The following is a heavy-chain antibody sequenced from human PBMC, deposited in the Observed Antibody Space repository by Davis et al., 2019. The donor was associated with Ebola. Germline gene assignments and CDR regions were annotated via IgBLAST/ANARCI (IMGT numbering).Heavy chain of an antibody. V-gene: IGHV5-51*01. D-gene: IGHD5-24*01. Sequence: GESLKISCKGSGYSFTSYWIGWVRQMPGKGLEWMGIIYPGDSDTRYSPSFQGQVTISADKSITTAYLQWSSLKVSDTAMYYCARGTDGYNPGGYFDSWGQGTLVTVSS. CDR1: GYSFTSYW. J-gene: IGHJ4*02. CDR2: IYPGDSDT. CDR3: ARGTDGYNPGGYFDS.